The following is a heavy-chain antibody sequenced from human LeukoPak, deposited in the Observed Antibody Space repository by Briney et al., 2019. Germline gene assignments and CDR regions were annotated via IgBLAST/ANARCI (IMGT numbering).Heavy chain of an antibody. V-gene: IGHV3-7*01. CDR2: IKQDGSEK. Sequence: GGSLRLSCAASGFTFSGSAMHWVRQASGKGLEWVANIKQDGSEKYYVDSVKGRFTISRDNAKNSLYLQMNSLRAEDTAVYYCARDRGSSGYEDYWGQGTLVTVSS. J-gene: IGHJ4*02. CDR3: ARDRGSSGYEDY. D-gene: IGHD3-22*01. CDR1: GFTFSGSA.